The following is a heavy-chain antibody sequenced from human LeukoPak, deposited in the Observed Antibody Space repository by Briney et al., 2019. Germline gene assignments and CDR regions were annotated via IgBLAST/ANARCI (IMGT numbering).Heavy chain of an antibody. J-gene: IGHJ4*02. CDR3: ARTLVVAATVSLDY. Sequence: ASETLSLTCAVYGGSFSGYYWSWIRQPPGKGLEWIGEINHSGSTNYNPSLKSRVTISVDTSKNQFSLKLSSVTAADTAVYYCARTLVVAATVSLDYWGQGTLVTVSS. V-gene: IGHV4-34*01. CDR2: INHSGST. D-gene: IGHD2-15*01. CDR1: GGSFSGYY.